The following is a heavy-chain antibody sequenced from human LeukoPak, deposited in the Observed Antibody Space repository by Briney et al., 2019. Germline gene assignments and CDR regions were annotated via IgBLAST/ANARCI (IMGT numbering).Heavy chain of an antibody. D-gene: IGHD1-26*01. V-gene: IGHV3-23*01. Sequence: GGSLRLSCAASGFTFSSYPMNWVRQAPGKGLDWVSVISGSGGVTFYGDSVQGRFTISRDNSRDTLYLQMTNLRAEDTAVYYCGKYLQTAVGANDYWGQGTLVTASS. J-gene: IGHJ4*02. CDR2: ISGSGGVT. CDR3: GKYLQTAVGANDY. CDR1: GFTFSSYP.